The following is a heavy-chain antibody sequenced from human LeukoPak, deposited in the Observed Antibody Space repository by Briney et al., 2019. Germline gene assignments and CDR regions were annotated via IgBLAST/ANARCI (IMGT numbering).Heavy chain of an antibody. CDR3: ARTPYSSSTNCYRYYFDY. D-gene: IGHD2-2*01. CDR2: IWYGGSNK. V-gene: IGHV3-33*01. J-gene: IGHJ4*02. Sequence: GGSLRLSCAASGFTFSSYGMLWVRQAPGKGLEGVAVIWYGGSNKYYEDSVKGRFTISRDNSKNTLYLQMQSLRAEDTAVYYCARTPYSSSTNCYRYYFDYWGQGTLVSVSS. CDR1: GFTFSSYG.